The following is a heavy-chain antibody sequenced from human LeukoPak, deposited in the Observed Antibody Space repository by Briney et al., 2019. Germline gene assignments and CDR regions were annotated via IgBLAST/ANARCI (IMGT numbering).Heavy chain of an antibody. CDR3: ARESFEQLGSFYGLDV. CDR2: ISNDGSNK. J-gene: IGHJ6*02. CDR1: GFTFSSYA. D-gene: IGHD6-6*01. V-gene: IGHV3-30-3*01. Sequence: GGSLRLSCAASGFTFSSYAMSWVRQAPGKGLEWVAVISNDGSNKYYADSVKGRFTISRDNSKKTLYLQMNSLRVVDRAVYYCARESFEQLGSFYGLDVWGQGTTVTVSS.